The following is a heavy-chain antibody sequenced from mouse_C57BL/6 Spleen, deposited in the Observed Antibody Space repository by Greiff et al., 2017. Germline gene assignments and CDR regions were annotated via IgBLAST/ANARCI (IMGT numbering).Heavy chain of an antibody. V-gene: IGHV14-4*01. CDR1: GFNIKDDY. CDR3: TTGTVGY. CDR2: IDPENGDT. J-gene: IGHJ2*01. D-gene: IGHD1-1*01. Sequence: VQLQQSGAELVRPGASVKLSCTASGFNIKDDYMHLVKQRPEQGLEWIGWIDPENGDTEYASKFQGKATITADTSSNTAYLQLSSLTSEDTAVYYCTTGTVGYWGQGTTLTVSS.